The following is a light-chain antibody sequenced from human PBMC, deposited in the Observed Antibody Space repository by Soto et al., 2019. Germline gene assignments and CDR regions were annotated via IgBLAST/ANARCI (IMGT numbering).Light chain of an antibody. Sequence: QPVLTQPPSASGTPGQRVTISCSGSSSNIGSNTVNWYQQLPGTAPKLLIYSNNQRPSGVPDRLSGSKSGTSASLAISGLQSEDEADYYCAAWDDSLNGLVFGTGTKVTVL. J-gene: IGLJ1*01. CDR1: SSNIGSNT. CDR3: AAWDDSLNGLV. V-gene: IGLV1-44*01. CDR2: SNN.